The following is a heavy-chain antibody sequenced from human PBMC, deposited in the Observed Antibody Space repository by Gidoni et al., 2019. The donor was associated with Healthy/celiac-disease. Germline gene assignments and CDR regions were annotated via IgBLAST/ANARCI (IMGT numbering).Heavy chain of an antibody. Sequence: CPASGFTFSSYSMNWVRQAPGKGLEWVSSISSSSSYIYYADSLKGRFTISRYNAKNSLYLQMNSLRAEDTAVYYCASKDCGGDCSDAFDIWGQGTMVTVSS. J-gene: IGHJ3*02. CDR1: GFTFSSYS. CDR2: ISSSSSYI. V-gene: IGHV3-21*01. D-gene: IGHD2-21*02. CDR3: ASKDCGGDCSDAFDI.